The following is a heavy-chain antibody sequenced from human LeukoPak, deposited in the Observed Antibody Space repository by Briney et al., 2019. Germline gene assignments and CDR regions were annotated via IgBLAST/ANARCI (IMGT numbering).Heavy chain of an antibody. CDR1: GGSISSYY. CDR2: IYYSGST. V-gene: IGHV4-59*01. Sequence: SETLSLTCTVSGGSISSYYWSRIRQPPGKGLEWIGYIYYSGSTNYNPSLKSRVTISVDTSKNQFSLKLSSVTAADTAVYYCARISKRYYYGMDVWGQGTTVTVSS. J-gene: IGHJ6*02. D-gene: IGHD6-13*01. CDR3: ARISKRYYYGMDV.